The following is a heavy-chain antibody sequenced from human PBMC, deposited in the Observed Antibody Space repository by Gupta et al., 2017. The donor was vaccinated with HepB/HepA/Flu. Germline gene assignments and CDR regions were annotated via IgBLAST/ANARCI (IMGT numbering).Heavy chain of an antibody. CDR3: VRGGYVFDESGYYFL. V-gene: IGHV3-30-3*01. J-gene: IGHJ4*02. CDR2: FSKGGDDI. CDR1: GFTFSDYI. D-gene: IGHD3-3*01. Sequence: GESGGGVVQPGQSLRLSCAASGFTFSDYIMHWVRQAPGKGLEWVAVFSKGGDDISVADSVKGRFSFSRDNSNNTLDLQMSSLRAEDSAVYYCVRGGYVFDESGYYFLCGQGALVTVSS.